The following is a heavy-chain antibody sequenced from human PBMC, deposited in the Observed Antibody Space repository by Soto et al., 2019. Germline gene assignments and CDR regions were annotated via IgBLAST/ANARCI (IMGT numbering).Heavy chain of an antibody. D-gene: IGHD1-7*01. Sequence: LRLSCAASGFTFSSYAMSWVRQAPGKGLEWVSAISGSGGSTYYADSVKGRFTISRDNSKNTLYLQMNSLRAEDTAVYYCAKDRDRGGNWNSWFDPWGQGTLVTVSS. CDR2: ISGSGGST. CDR3: AKDRDRGGNWNSWFDP. CDR1: GFTFSSYA. V-gene: IGHV3-23*01. J-gene: IGHJ5*02.